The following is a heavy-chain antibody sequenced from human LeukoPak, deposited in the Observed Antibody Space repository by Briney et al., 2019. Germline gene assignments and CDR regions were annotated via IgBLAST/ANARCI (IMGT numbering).Heavy chain of an antibody. D-gene: IGHD6-13*01. CDR2: ISSSSSTI. Sequence: GGSLRLSCAASGFTFSSYSMNWVRQAPGKGLEWVSYISSSSSTIYYADSVKGRFTISRDNAKNSLYLQMNSLRAEDTAVYYCARVSSSWSCPQYFQHWGQGTLVTVSS. CDR3: ARVSSSWSCPQYFQH. J-gene: IGHJ1*01. V-gene: IGHV3-48*04. CDR1: GFTFSSYS.